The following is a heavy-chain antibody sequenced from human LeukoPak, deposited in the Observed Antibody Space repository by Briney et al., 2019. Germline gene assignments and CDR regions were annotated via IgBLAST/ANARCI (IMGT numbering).Heavy chain of an antibody. J-gene: IGHJ4*02. CDR1: GYTFTGYY. D-gene: IGHD6-19*01. CDR2: INPNSGGT. CDR3: ARASREQWLGFDY. Sequence: ASVKVSCTASGYTFTGYYMHWVRQAPGQGLEWMGWINPNSGGTNYAQKFQGRVTMTRDTSISTAYMELSRLRSDDTAVYYCARASREQWLGFDYWGQGTLVTVSS. V-gene: IGHV1-2*02.